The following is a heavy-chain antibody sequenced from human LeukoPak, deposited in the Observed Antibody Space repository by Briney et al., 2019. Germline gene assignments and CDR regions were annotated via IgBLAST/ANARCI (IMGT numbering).Heavy chain of an antibody. J-gene: IGHJ4*02. CDR3: ARAADYSYGRWLRG. Sequence: ASVKVSCKASGYTFTSYGISWVRQAPGQGLEWMGWISAYNGNTNYAQKLQGRVTMTTDTSTSTAYMELSSLISEDTAVYYCARAADYSYGRWLRGWGQGTLVTVSS. D-gene: IGHD5-18*01. CDR2: ISAYNGNT. V-gene: IGHV1-18*01. CDR1: GYTFTSYG.